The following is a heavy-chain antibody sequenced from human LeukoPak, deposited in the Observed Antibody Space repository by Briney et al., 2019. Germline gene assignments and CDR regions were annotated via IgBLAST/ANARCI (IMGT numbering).Heavy chain of an antibody. V-gene: IGHV4-39*02. Sequence: SETLSLTCTVSGGSISSSSYYWGWIRQPPGKGLEWIGSIYYSGSTYYNPSLKSRVTISVDTSKNQFSLKLSSVTAADTAVYYCAREIVVAPAAIRGNWFDPWGQGTLVTVSS. D-gene: IGHD2-2*02. J-gene: IGHJ5*02. CDR3: AREIVVAPAAIRGNWFDP. CDR2: IYYSGST. CDR1: GGSISSSSYY.